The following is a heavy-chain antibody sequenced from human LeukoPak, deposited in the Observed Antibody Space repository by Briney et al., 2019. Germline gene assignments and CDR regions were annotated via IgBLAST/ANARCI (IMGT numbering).Heavy chain of an antibody. CDR2: IYTSGTT. CDR1: GGSLSSGSYY. V-gene: IGHV4-61*02. Sequence: SETLSLTCTVSGGSLSSGSYYWSWIRQPAGKGLEWIGRIYTSGTTNYNPSLKSRVTMSVDTSKNQFSLKLGSVTAADTAVYYCASLVRGFRSDFDYWGQGTLVTVSS. J-gene: IGHJ4*02. D-gene: IGHD3-10*01. CDR3: ASLVRGFRSDFDY.